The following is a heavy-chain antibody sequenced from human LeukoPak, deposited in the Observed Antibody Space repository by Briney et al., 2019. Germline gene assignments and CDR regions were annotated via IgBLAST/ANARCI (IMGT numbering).Heavy chain of an antibody. Sequence: PSETLSLTCTVSGGSISTYYWSWLRQPPGKGLEWIGYIYYSGSTNYNPSLKTRVTISVDTSKNQFSLKLSSVTAADTAVYYCASNFDYGDRTGWFDPWGQGALVTVSS. V-gene: IGHV4-59*01. CDR2: IYYSGST. CDR1: GGSISTYY. D-gene: IGHD4-17*01. J-gene: IGHJ5*02. CDR3: ASNFDYGDRTGWFDP.